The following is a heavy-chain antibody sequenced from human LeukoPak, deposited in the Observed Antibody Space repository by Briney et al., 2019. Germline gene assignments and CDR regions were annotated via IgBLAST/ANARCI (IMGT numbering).Heavy chain of an antibody. J-gene: IGHJ6*02. Sequence: ASVKVSCKASGYTFTSYDINWVRQATGQGLEWMGWMNPNSGNTGYAQKFQGRVTMTRNTSISTAYMELSSLRSEDTAVYYCARMRKLRFHYYGMDVWGQGTTVTVSS. CDR2: MNPNSGNT. CDR3: ARMRKLRFHYYGMDV. CDR1: GYTFTSYD. D-gene: IGHD3-16*01. V-gene: IGHV1-8*01.